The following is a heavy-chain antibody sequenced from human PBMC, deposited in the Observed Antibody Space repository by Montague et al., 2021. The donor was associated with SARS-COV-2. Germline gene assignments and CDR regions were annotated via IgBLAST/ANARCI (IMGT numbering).Heavy chain of an antibody. CDR3: AKDHYASGKMGFFDL. V-gene: IGHV3-9*01. J-gene: IGHJ2*01. D-gene: IGHD3-16*01. Sequence: SLRLSCAASGFKFYDSAMYWVRQAPGKGLEWVSGINWNSGSVDYADSVKGRFTIPRDNTKNSLFLQMNSLRTEDTALYYCAKDHYASGKMGFFDLWGRGTLVTVSS. CDR2: INWNSGSV. CDR1: GFKFYDSA.